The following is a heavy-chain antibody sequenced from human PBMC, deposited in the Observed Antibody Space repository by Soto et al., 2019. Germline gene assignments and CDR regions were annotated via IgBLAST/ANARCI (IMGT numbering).Heavy chain of an antibody. CDR1: GFPLSSYW. CDR3: ARKRDWVDY. Sequence: VQLVESGGGLVQPGGSLRLSCVVSGFPLSSYWMSWVRQAPGKGLEWVANTKQDGSEKYYVDSVKGRFTISRDNAKNSLYLQMNSLRAEDSAVYYCARKRDWVDYWGQGTLVTVSS. CDR2: TKQDGSEK. V-gene: IGHV3-7*01. D-gene: IGHD2-21*01. J-gene: IGHJ4*02.